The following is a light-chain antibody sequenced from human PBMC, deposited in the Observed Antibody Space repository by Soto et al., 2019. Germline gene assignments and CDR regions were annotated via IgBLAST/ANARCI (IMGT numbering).Light chain of an antibody. Sequence: QCVLTQPPSLSGYPGRRVTISCTGGSSHFGAGYNVHWYQQLPGTAPKLILYTNTNRPSGVPDRFAGSKSGPSASLAITGLQAEDEAYYYCQSYDSSLSRYVFGAGTKVTVL. V-gene: IGLV1-40*01. CDR3: QSYDSSLSRYV. J-gene: IGLJ1*01. CDR1: SSHFGAGYN. CDR2: TNT.